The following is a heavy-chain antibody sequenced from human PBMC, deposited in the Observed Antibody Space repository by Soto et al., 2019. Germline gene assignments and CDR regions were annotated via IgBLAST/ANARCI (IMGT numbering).Heavy chain of an antibody. Sequence: SETLSLTSTASGGSISSYYWIWIRLPPGKGLEWIGYIYYSGNPNYNPSLKSRVTISVDTSKNQFSLKLSSVTAADTAVYYCARAPYYDFWSGYLRGFDPWGQRTLVTVSS. CDR1: GGSISSYY. CDR3: ARAPYYDFWSGYLRGFDP. J-gene: IGHJ5*02. CDR2: IYYSGNP. D-gene: IGHD3-3*01. V-gene: IGHV4-59*01.